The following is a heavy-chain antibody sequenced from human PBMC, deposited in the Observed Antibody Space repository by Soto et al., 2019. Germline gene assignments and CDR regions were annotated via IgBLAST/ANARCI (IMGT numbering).Heavy chain of an antibody. V-gene: IGHV3-30-3*01. J-gene: IGHJ4*02. CDR3: ARDRVATIKAYFDY. CDR1: GFTFSSYA. D-gene: IGHD5-12*01. CDR2: ISYDGSNK. Sequence: PGGSLRLSCAASGFTFSSYAMHWVRQAPGKGLEWVAVISYDGSNKYYADSVKGRFTISRDNSKNTLYLQMNSLRAEDTAVYYCARDRVATIKAYFDYWGQGTLVTVSS.